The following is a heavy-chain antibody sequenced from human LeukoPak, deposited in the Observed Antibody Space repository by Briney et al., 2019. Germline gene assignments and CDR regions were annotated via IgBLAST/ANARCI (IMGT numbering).Heavy chain of an antibody. V-gene: IGHV3-74*01. CDR2: INSDGSST. D-gene: IGHD4-23*01. J-gene: IGHJ3*01. CDR1: GFTFSPYW. CDR3: ARGGGNHAFDV. Sequence: TGGSLRLSCAASGFTFSPYWMHWAREGPGKGLVWVSRINSDGSSTIYADSVKGRFTISRDNAKNTLYLQMDSLRAEDTAVYYCARGGGNHAFDVWGQGTMVTVSS.